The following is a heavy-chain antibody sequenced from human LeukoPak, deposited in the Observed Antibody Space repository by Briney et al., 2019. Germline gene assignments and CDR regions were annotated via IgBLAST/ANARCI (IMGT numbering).Heavy chain of an antibody. CDR3: ARLSPASYYDSSGYYPGDP. CDR1: GDSISSSSYY. D-gene: IGHD3-22*01. J-gene: IGHJ5*02. CDR2: TYYSGST. V-gene: IGHV4-39*07. Sequence: SETLSLTCTVSGDSISSSSYYWGWIRQPPGKGLEWIGSTYYSGSTYYNPSLKSRVTISVATSKNQFSLRLSSVTAADTAVYYCARLSPASYYDSSGYYPGDPWGQGTLVTVSS.